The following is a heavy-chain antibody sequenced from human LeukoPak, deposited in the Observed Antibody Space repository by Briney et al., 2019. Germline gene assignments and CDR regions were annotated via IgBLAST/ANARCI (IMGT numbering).Heavy chain of an antibody. D-gene: IGHD3-16*02. Sequence: GGSLRLSCAASGFTFSSYAMSWVRQAPGKGLEWVSAISGSGGSTYYADSVKGRFTISRDNSKNTLYLQMNSLRAEDTAVYYCARSPNLLYDYVWGSYRYRAGALDYWGQGTLVTVSS. CDR2: ISGSGGST. J-gene: IGHJ4*02. V-gene: IGHV3-23*01. CDR1: GFTFSSYA. CDR3: ARSPNLLYDYVWGSYRYRAGALDY.